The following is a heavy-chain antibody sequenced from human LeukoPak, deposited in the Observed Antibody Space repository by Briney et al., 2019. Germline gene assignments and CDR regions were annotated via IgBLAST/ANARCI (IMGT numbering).Heavy chain of an antibody. D-gene: IGHD2-15*01. CDR2: IYYSGST. CDR3: ARDRVLLGYCSGGSCPSYYFDY. Sequence: SETLSLTCAVYGGSFSGYYWSWIRQPPGKGLEWIGSIYYSGSTYYNPSLKSRVTISVDTSKNQFSLKLSSVTAADTAVYYCARDRVLLGYCSGGSCPSYYFDYWGQGTLVTVSS. V-gene: IGHV4-34*01. CDR1: GGSFSGYY. J-gene: IGHJ4*02.